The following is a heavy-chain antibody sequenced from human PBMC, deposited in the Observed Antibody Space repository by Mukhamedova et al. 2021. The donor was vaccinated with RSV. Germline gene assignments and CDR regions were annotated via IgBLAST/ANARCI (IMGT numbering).Heavy chain of an antibody. Sequence: GRIDPSDSYTNYSPSFQGHVTISADKSISTAYLQWSSLKASDTAMYYCARRYTTVTTFSSWFDPWGQGTLVTVSS. CDR2: IDPSDSYT. D-gene: IGHD4-17*01. J-gene: IGHJ5*02. V-gene: IGHV5-10-1*01. CDR3: ARRYTTVTTFSSWFDP.